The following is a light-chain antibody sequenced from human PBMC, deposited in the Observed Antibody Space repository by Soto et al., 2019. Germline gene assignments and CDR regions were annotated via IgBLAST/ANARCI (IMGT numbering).Light chain of an antibody. J-gene: IGLJ3*02. V-gene: IGLV2-14*01. CDR3: SSYTTSSTLWV. CDR1: SSDVGGYNY. CDR2: EVS. Sequence: QSVLTQPASVSGSPGQSITISCTGTSSDVGGYNYVSWYQQHPGKATKLMIYEVSNRPSGVSNRFSGSKSGNTASLTISGLQADDEADYYCSSYTTSSTLWVFGGGTKLTVL.